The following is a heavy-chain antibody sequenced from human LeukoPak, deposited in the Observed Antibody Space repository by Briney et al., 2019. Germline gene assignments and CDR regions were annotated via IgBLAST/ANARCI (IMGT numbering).Heavy chain of an antibody. V-gene: IGHV3-23*01. CDR1: GFTFSSYA. CDR2: ISGSGGST. D-gene: IGHD3-22*01. J-gene: IGHJ4*02. CDR3: AKTARRTMIVVVIKYYFDY. Sequence: PGGSLRLSCAASGFTFSSYAMSWVRQAPGKGLEGVSAISGSGGSTYYADSVKGRFTISRDNSKNTLYLQMNSLRAEDTAVYYCAKTARRTMIVVVIKYYFDYWGQGTLVTVSS.